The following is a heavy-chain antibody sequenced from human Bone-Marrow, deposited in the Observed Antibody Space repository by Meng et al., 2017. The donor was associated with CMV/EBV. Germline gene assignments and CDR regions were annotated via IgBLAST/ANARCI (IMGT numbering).Heavy chain of an antibody. V-gene: IGHV1-2*02. J-gene: IGHJ6*02. CDR3: ARGPLYYGSVYGMDV. D-gene: IGHD3-10*01. CDR1: GYTFTGYY. Sequence: ASVKVSCKASGYTFTGYYMHWVRQAPGQGLEWMGWINPNSGGTNYAQKFQGRVTMTRDTSISTAYMELSRLRSDDTAVYYCARGPLYYGSVYGMDVWGQGTTVTVSS. CDR2: INPNSGGT.